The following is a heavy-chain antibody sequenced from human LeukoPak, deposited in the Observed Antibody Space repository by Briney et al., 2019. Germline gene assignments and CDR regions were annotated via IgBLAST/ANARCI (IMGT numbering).Heavy chain of an antibody. CDR2: IRYDGSNK. CDR3: MVGATSSGYYYYMDV. J-gene: IGHJ6*03. CDR1: GFTFSSYG. D-gene: IGHD1-26*01. Sequence: PGGSLRLSCAASGFTFSSYGMHWVRQAPGKGLEWVAFIRYDGSNKYYADSVKGRFSISRDNSQNTLYLQMNSLRGEDTAVYHCMVGATSSGYYYYMDVWGKGTTVTVSS. V-gene: IGHV3-30*02.